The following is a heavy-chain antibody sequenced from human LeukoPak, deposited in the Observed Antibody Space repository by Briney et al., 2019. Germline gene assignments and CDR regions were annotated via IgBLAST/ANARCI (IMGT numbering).Heavy chain of an antibody. CDR3: VMGRAYNY. CDR1: KFTFSSYA. Sequence: GGSLRLSCAAPKFTFSSYAMHWVRQAPGKGLEWVVFISYDGSNKYYADSVKGRFTISRDNAKSTLFLQMNSLRPEDTAVYFCVMGRAYNYWGRGTMVTVSS. J-gene: IGHJ4*03. D-gene: IGHD5-18*01. V-gene: IGHV3-30-3*01. CDR2: ISYDGSNK.